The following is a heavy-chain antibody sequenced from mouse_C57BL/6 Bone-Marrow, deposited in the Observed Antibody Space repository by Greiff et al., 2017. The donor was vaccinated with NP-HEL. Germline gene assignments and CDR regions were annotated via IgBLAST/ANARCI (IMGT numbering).Heavy chain of an antibody. Sequence: EVKLMESGPVLVKPGASVKMSCKASGYTFTDYYMNWVKQSHGKSLEWIGVINPYNGGTSYNQKFKGKATLTVDKSSSTAYMELNSLTSEDSAVYYCARVVTTESAWFAYWGQGTLVTVSA. CDR1: GYTFTDYY. CDR2: INPYNGGT. J-gene: IGHJ3*01. V-gene: IGHV1-19*01. CDR3: ARVVTTESAWFAY. D-gene: IGHD2-2*01.